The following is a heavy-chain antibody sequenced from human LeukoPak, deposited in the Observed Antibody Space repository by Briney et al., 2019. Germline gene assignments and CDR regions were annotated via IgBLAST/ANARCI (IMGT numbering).Heavy chain of an antibody. CDR3: ARGGLLRYFDWLLYWGREGLDAFDI. D-gene: IGHD3-9*01. CDR2: MNPNSGNT. CDR1: GYTFTSYD. Sequence: GASVTVSCKASGYTFTSYDINWVRQAAGQGLEWMGWMNPNSGNTGYAQKFQGRVTITRNTSISTAYMELSSLRSEDTAVYYCARGGLLRYFDWLLYWGREGLDAFDIWGQGTMVTVSS. V-gene: IGHV1-8*03. J-gene: IGHJ3*02.